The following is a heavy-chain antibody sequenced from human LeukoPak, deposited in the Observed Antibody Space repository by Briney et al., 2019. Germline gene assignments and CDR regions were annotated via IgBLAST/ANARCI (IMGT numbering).Heavy chain of an antibody. CDR3: ATPGGYCGGDCYYDAFDI. CDR1: GYSFTSYW. CDR2: IYPGDSDT. J-gene: IGHJ3*02. V-gene: IGHV5-51*01. D-gene: IGHD2-21*02. Sequence: GESLKISCKGSGYSFTSYWIGWVRQMPGKGLEWMGIIYPGDSDTRYSPSFQGQVTISADKSISTAYLQWSGLKASDTAMYYCATPGGYCGGDCYYDAFDIWGQGTMVTVSS.